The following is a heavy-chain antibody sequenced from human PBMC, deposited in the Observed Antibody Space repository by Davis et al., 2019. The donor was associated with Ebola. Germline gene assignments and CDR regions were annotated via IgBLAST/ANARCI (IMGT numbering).Heavy chain of an antibody. CDR2: ISGSGGST. J-gene: IGHJ4*02. Sequence: PGGSLRLSCAASGFTFSNAWMSWVRQAPGKGLEWVSAISGSGGSTYYADSVKGRFTISRDNSKNTLYLQMNSLRAEDTAVYYCAKVIGGATTPGFDYWGQGTLVTVSS. CDR3: AKVIGGATTPGFDY. V-gene: IGHV3-23*01. D-gene: IGHD1-26*01. CDR1: GFTFSNAW.